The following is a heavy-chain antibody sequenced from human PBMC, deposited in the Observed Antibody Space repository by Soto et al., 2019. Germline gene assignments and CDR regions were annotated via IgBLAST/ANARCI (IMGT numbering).Heavy chain of an antibody. V-gene: IGHV3-30-3*01. J-gene: IGHJ6*02. Sequence: GGSLRLSCAASGFTFSSYAMHWVRQAPGKGLEWVAVISYDGSNKYYADSVKGRFTISRDNSKNTLYLQMNSLRAEDTAVYYCARDGSTYYYDSSGYYSRYYYGMDVWGQGTTVTVSS. CDR2: ISYDGSNK. CDR1: GFTFSSYA. CDR3: ARDGSTYYYDSSGYYSRYYYGMDV. D-gene: IGHD3-22*01.